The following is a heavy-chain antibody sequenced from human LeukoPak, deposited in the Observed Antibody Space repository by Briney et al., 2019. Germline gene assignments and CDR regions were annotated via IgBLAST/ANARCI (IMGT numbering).Heavy chain of an antibody. CDR2: IYYSGST. D-gene: IGHD3-22*01. Sequence: SETLSLTCTVSGGSISSYYWSWIRQPPGKGLEWIGYIYYSGSTNYNPSLKSRVTISVDTSKNQFSLKLSSVTAADTAVYYCARARPISYDSSGPLFDYWGQGTLVTVSS. CDR3: ARARPISYDSSGPLFDY. J-gene: IGHJ4*02. CDR1: GGSISSYY. V-gene: IGHV4-59*01.